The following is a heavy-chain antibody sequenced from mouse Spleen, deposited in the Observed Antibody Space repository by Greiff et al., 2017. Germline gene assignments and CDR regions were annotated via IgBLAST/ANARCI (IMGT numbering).Heavy chain of an antibody. CDR1: GFNIKNTY. Sequence: EVQGVESVAELVRPGASVKLSCTASGFNIKNTYMHWVKQRPEQGLEWIGRIDPENGDTEYASKFQGKATITADTSSNTAYLQLSSLTSEDTAVYYCTSTMITTGFDYWGQGTTLTVSS. D-gene: IGHD2-4*01. J-gene: IGHJ2*01. V-gene: IGHV14-3*01. CDR2: IDPENGDT. CDR3: TSTMITTGFDY.